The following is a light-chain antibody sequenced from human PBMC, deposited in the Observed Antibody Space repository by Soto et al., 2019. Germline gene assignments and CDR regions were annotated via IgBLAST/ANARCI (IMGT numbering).Light chain of an antibody. Sequence: DIQMTQSPSTLSASVGDRVTITCRASQSISNWLAWYQQKPGKAPKLLIYKASSLESGVPSRFSGGGSGTEFTLTISSLQPDDFATYYCQQCSTYSRAFGQGTKVEIK. V-gene: IGKV1-5*03. CDR1: QSISNW. J-gene: IGKJ1*01. CDR2: KAS. CDR3: QQCSTYSRA.